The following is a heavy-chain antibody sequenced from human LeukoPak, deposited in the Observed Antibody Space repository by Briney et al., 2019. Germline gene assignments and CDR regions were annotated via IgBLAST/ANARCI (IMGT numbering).Heavy chain of an antibody. CDR1: GFTFSTYE. V-gene: IGHV3-7*01. D-gene: IGHD5-24*01. Sequence: GGSLRLSCAASGFTFSTYEMNWVRQAPGKGLEWVANIKQDGSEKYYVDSVKGRSTISRDNAKKSLYLQMNSLRAEDTAVYYCARETEMANLDYWGQGTLVTVSS. J-gene: IGHJ4*02. CDR2: IKQDGSEK. CDR3: ARETEMANLDY.